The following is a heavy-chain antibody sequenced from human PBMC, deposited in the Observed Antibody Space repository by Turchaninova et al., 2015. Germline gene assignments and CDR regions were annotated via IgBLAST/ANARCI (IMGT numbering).Heavy chain of an antibody. Sequence: QVQLVQSGAEVKKPGASVKVSCKASGYTFTGSTMHWVRQAPGQRVEWMGGLNAGNGNPKYSQKFQGRGTITRDKSASTAYMELSSLRSEDTAVYYCARDLPFYGGNSNWYFDLWGRGTLVTVSS. CDR3: ARDLPFYGGNSNWYFDL. CDR1: GYTFTGST. J-gene: IGHJ2*01. V-gene: IGHV1-3*01. CDR2: LNAGNGNP. D-gene: IGHD4-23*01.